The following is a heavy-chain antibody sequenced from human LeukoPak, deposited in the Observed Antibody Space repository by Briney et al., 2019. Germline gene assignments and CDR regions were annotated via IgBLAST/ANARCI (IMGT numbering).Heavy chain of an antibody. V-gene: IGHV3-74*01. Sequence: GSLRLSCAAFGFTFSNYWMHWVRQVPGKGLVWVSRIYRDGSNTDYADSVKGRFIISRDNVKNTLYLQMNSLRADDTAVYYCARDGDAYNFDFWGQGALVTVSS. CDR2: IYRDGSNT. CDR1: GFTFSNYW. J-gene: IGHJ4*02. D-gene: IGHD5-24*01. CDR3: ARDGDAYNFDF.